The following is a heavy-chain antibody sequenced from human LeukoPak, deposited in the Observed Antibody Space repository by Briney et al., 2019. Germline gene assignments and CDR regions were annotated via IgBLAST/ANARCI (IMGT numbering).Heavy chain of an antibody. J-gene: IGHJ5*02. Sequence: SETLSLTCAVYGGSFSGYYWSWIRQPPGKGLEWIGEINHSGSTNYNPSLKSRVTISVDTSKNQFSLKLSSVTAADTAVYYCARLRYFDFDPWGQGTLVTVSS. CDR2: INHSGST. D-gene: IGHD3-9*01. CDR1: GGSFSGYY. CDR3: ARLRYFDFDP. V-gene: IGHV4-34*01.